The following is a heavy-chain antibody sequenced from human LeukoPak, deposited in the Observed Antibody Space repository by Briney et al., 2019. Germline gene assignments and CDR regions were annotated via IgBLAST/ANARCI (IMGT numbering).Heavy chain of an antibody. Sequence: ASVKVSCKXSGYTFTGDYMHWVRQAPRQGLEWMGWINPNSGGTNYAQKFQGRVTMTRDTSISTAYMELSRLRSDDTAVYYCARVPYYYDSSGYFAGVGYMDVWGKGTTVTVSS. CDR1: GYTFTGDY. V-gene: IGHV1-2*02. CDR3: ARVPYYYDSSGYFAGVGYMDV. D-gene: IGHD3-22*01. CDR2: INPNSGGT. J-gene: IGHJ6*03.